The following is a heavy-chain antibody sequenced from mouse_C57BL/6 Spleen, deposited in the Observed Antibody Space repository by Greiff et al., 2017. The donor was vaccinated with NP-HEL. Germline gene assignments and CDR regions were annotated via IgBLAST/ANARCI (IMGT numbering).Heavy chain of an antibody. J-gene: IGHJ2*01. Sequence: QLQQPGAELVMPGASVKLSRKASGYTFTSYWMHWVKQRPGQGLEWNGEIDPSDSYTNYNQKFKGKSTLTVDKSSSTAYMQLSSLTSEDSAVYYCASSDSSGYDYWGQGTTLTVSS. D-gene: IGHD3-2*02. CDR3: ASSDSSGYDY. CDR2: IDPSDSYT. CDR1: GYTFTSYW. V-gene: IGHV1-69*01.